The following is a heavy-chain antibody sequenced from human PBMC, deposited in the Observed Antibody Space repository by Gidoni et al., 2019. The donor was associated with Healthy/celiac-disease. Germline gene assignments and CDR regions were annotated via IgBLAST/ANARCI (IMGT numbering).Heavy chain of an antibody. CDR1: GFTFSSYG. J-gene: IGHJ4*02. D-gene: IGHD2-2*02. CDR2: ISYDGSNK. V-gene: IGHV3-30*03. Sequence: QVQLVESGGGVVQPGRSLRLSCAASGFTFSSYGMHWVRQAPGKGLEWVAVISYDGSNKYYADSVKGRFTISRDNSKNTLYLQMNSLRAEDTAVYYCAILTRLGYCSSTSCYKGSPFDYWGQGTLVTVSS. CDR3: AILTRLGYCSSTSCYKGSPFDY.